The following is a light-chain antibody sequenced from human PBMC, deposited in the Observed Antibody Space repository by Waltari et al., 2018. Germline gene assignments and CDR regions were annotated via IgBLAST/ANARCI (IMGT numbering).Light chain of an antibody. V-gene: IGKV3-11*01. Sequence: EIVLTQSPATLSLSPGERATLSCRASQSISYYLAWYQQKPGQAPRLLIYDASNRATGIPARFSGSGSGTDFTLTISSLEPEDFAVYYCQQRYNWPPWTFGQGTKVEVK. J-gene: IGKJ1*01. CDR1: QSISYY. CDR3: QQRYNWPPWT. CDR2: DAS.